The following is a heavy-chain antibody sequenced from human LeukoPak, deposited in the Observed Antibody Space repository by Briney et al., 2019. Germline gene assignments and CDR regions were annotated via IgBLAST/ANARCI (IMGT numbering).Heavy chain of an antibody. D-gene: IGHD3-3*01. V-gene: IGHV4-38-2*02. CDR2: IYHSGYT. CDR1: RYSIRSDYY. J-gene: IGHJ4*02. Sequence: KPSETLSLTCSVSRYSIRSDYYWGWIRQPPGKGLEWIASIYHSGYTYYNASLKSRVTLSVDTSKNQFSLKLSSVTAADTAVYYCARGLNDSWTGENYWGQGTLVTVSS. CDR3: ARGLNDSWTGENY.